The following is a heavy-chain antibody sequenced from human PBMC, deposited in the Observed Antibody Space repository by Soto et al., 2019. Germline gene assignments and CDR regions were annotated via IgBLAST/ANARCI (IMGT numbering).Heavy chain of an antibody. J-gene: IGHJ4*02. Sequence: QVQLQESGPGLVKPSQTLSLTCTFSGGSISSGGYYWSWVRQHPGKGLDWIGYIYYSRSTYYNPSPTSRDTPAVATSKKASSRKPSSVTAADTDVYYCARWPQLKPRFDSWGQGTLVTVS. CDR1: GGSISSGGYY. CDR3: ARWPQLKPRFDS. D-gene: IGHD1-1*01. V-gene: IGHV4-31*03. CDR2: IYYSRST.